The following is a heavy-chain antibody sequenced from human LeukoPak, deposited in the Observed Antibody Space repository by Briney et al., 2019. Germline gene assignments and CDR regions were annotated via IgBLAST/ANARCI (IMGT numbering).Heavy chain of an antibody. V-gene: IGHV3-30-3*01. Sequence: GGSLRLSCEASGFTFGSYAMHWVGKAPGKGRKWVAVISYEGSNKYYADSVKGRFTISRDNSKNTLYLQMNSLRAEDTAVYYCAREWYCSSTSCYMSDAFDIWGQGTMVTVSS. CDR2: ISYEGSNK. J-gene: IGHJ3*02. D-gene: IGHD2-2*02. CDR3: AREWYCSSTSCYMSDAFDI. CDR1: GFTFGSYA.